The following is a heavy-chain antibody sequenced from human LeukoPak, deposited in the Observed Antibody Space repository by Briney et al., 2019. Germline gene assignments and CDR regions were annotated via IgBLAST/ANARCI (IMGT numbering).Heavy chain of an antibody. CDR2: VYTSGGT. D-gene: IGHD2-8*01. Sequence: SETLSLTCTVSGGSVSSGSYYWSWIRQPAGKGLEWIGRVYTSGGTNYIPSLKSRITISVDTSKNQFSLRLSSVTAADTAVYYCARFYCSDGVCYIDYWGQGTLVTVSS. CDR1: GGSVSSGSYY. CDR3: ARFYCSDGVCYIDY. V-gene: IGHV4-61*02. J-gene: IGHJ4*02.